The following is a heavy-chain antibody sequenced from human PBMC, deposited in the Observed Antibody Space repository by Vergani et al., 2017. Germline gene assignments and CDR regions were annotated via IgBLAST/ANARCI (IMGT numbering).Heavy chain of an antibody. V-gene: IGHV4-61*02. CDR1: GESIRSGSHY. CDR3: ARSRPYCSRGGWPAI. J-gene: IGHJ4*02. Sequence: QVKLQESGPGLLKPSQTLSLTCTVSGESIRSGSHYWSWIRQPPGKGPEWIGHIHTGGSTDLNPSFKSRVSISVDTSKSQFSLKLNSVTVADTAVYYCARSRPYCSRGGWPAIWGQGTLVTVSS. D-gene: IGHD2-2*01. CDR2: IHTGGST.